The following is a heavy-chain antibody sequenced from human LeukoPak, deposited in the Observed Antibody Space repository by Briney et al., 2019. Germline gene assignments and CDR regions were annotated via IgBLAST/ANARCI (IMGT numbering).Heavy chain of an antibody. CDR2: IYTSGST. J-gene: IGHJ6*03. Sequence: PSETLSLTCTVSGGSISSGSYYWGWIRQPAGKGLEWIGRIYTSGSTNYNPSLKSRVTISVDTSKNQFSLKLSSVTAADTAVYYCARDQYYDFWSGYSDYYYYYMDVWGKGTTVTVSS. CDR3: ARDQYYDFWSGYSDYYYYYMDV. V-gene: IGHV4-61*02. CDR1: GGSISSGSYY. D-gene: IGHD3-3*01.